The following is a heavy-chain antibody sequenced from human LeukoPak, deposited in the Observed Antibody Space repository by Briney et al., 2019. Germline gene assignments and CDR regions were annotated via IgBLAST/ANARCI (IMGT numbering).Heavy chain of an antibody. D-gene: IGHD3-9*01. J-gene: IGHJ6*04. CDR1: GGPISSYY. V-gene: IGHV4-59*01. CDR3: ARVPYYDILTGYYDYYYYGMDV. Sequence: SETLSLTCTVSGGPISSYYWSWIRQPPGKGLEWIGYIYYSGSTNYNPSLKSRVTISVDTSKNQFSLKLSSVTAADTAVYYCARVPYYDILTGYYDYYYYGMDVWGKGTTVTVSS. CDR2: IYYSGST.